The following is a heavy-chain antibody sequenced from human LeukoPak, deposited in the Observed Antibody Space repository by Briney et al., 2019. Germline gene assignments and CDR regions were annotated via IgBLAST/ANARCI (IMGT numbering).Heavy chain of an antibody. CDR3: AKVKIALPKGAFDI. CDR2: ISGSGGST. Sequence: GGSLRLSCAASGFIFSSYAMSWVRQAPGKGLEWVSAISGSGGSTYYADSVKGRFTISRDNSKNTLYLQMNNLRAEDTAVYYCAKVKIALPKGAFDIWGQGTMVTVSS. V-gene: IGHV3-23*01. J-gene: IGHJ3*02. CDR1: GFIFSSYA. D-gene: IGHD1-26*01.